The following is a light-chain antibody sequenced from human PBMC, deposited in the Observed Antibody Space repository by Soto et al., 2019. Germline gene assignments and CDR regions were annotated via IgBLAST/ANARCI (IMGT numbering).Light chain of an antibody. CDR1: QTISGW. CDR2: DAS. V-gene: IGKV1-5*01. Sequence: DIQMTQSPSTLSASVGDTVTITCRASQTISGWLAWYQQRPGKAPNLLIFDASTLESGVPSRFSGSGSGTTFTLTIRSLQSDDFATYYCLKYNRYYRTFGHGTQVDIK. CDR3: LKYNRYYRT. J-gene: IGKJ1*01.